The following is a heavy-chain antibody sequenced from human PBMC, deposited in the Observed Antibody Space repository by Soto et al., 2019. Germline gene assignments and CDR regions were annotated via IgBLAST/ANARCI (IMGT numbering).Heavy chain of an antibody. J-gene: IGHJ5*02. V-gene: IGHV4-31*03. D-gene: IGHD3-10*01. CDR1: GGSITRGLDY. CDR2: IYNSGTT. CDR3: PRNSAP. Sequence: ASEALSVTCTVSGGSITRGLDYWSWIRQHPGKGLEWIGYIYNSGTTYYNPSLKSRVTITVDTSQNQFSLKLTSVTAADTAVYYCPRNSAPWGHGTLVTASS.